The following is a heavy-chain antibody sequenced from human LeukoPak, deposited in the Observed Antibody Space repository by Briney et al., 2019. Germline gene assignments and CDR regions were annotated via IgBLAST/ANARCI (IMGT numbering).Heavy chain of an antibody. J-gene: IGHJ5*02. CDR1: GGSFSGYY. Sequence: SETLSLTCAVYGGSFSGYYWDWIRQPPGKGLEWIGSVYYSGSTYYNPSLKSRVTISVDTSKNQFSLKLISVTAADTAVYYCARGAYSGSYYRWFDPWGQGTLVTVSS. CDR3: ARGAYSGSYYRWFDP. V-gene: IGHV4-34*01. D-gene: IGHD1-26*01. CDR2: VYYSGST.